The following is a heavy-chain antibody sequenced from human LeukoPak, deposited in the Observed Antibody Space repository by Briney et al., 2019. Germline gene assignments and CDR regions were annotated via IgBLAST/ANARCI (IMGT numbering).Heavy chain of an antibody. V-gene: IGHV3-7*01. CDR2: IKQDGSEK. Sequence: PGGSLRLSCAASGFTFSSYWMSWVRQAPGKGLEWVANIKQDGSEKYYADSVKGRFTISRDNSKNTLYLQMNSLRAEDTAVYYCARDHRTRYSYTTYYFDYWGQGTLVTVSS. CDR3: ARDHRTRYSYTTYYFDY. CDR1: GFTFSSYW. D-gene: IGHD5-18*01. J-gene: IGHJ4*02.